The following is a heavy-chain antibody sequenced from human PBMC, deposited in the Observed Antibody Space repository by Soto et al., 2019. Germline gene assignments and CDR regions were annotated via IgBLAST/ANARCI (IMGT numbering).Heavy chain of an antibody. Sequence: QVQLVQSGAEVKKPGASVKVSCKPSGYTFTDYAMHWVRQAPGQSLEWMGWINVGDGNTKYSQKFQGRVTITRDTSASTAYMELSSLKSEDTAVYYCGRARCGGACYTVDYWGQGTLVTVSS. CDR2: INVGDGNT. J-gene: IGHJ4*02. CDR3: GRARCGGACYTVDY. V-gene: IGHV1-3*01. CDR1: GYTFTDYA. D-gene: IGHD2-21*02.